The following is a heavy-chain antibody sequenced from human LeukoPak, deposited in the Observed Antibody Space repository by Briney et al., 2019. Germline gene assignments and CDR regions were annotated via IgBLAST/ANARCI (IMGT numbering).Heavy chain of an antibody. D-gene: IGHD6-19*01. CDR2: IHIRGST. V-gene: IGHV4-4*07. J-gene: IGHJ4*02. CDR1: GGSISNFY. Sequence: SETLSLTCTVSGGSISNFYWGWIWQPAGKGLEWIGRIHIRGSTDYSPSLKSRVSMSVDTSKNQFFLRLRSVTAADTAVYYCVRDGTGDSSGWHLWGQGTLVTVSS. CDR3: VRDGTGDSSGWHL.